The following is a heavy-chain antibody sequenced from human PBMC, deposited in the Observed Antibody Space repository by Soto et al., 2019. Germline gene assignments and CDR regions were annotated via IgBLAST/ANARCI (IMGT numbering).Heavy chain of an antibody. Sequence: QVQLVQSGAEVKKPGSSVQVSCKASGGTFSSYAISWVRQAPGQGLEWMGGIIPIFGTANYAQKFQGRDTITAEEATITAYMELRSLTSEGTAVYYCARGGYSSSWYVSDVDLWGRGTLVTLSS. V-gene: IGHV1-69*12. J-gene: IGHJ2*01. CDR1: GGTFSSYA. CDR3: ARGGYSSSWYVSDVDL. CDR2: IIPIFGTA. D-gene: IGHD6-13*01.